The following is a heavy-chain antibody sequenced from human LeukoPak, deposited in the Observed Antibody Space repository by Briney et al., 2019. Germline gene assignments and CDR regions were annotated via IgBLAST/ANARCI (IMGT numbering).Heavy chain of an antibody. CDR3: ARVQSRLSWFDP. J-gene: IGHJ5*02. V-gene: IGHV4-39*07. Sequence: SETLSLTCTVSGGSISSSSYYWGWIRQPPGKGLEWIGSIYYSGSTYYNPSLKSRVTISVDTSKNQFSLKLSSVTAADTAVYYCARVQSRLSWFDPWGQGTLVTVSS. CDR2: IYYSGST. CDR1: GGSISSSSYY.